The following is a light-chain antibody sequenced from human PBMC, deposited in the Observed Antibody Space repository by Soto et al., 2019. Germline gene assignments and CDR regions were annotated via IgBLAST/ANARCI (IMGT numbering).Light chain of an antibody. CDR1: QTISSW. CDR3: QHYNSYSEA. V-gene: IGKV1-5*03. CDR2: NAS. J-gene: IGKJ1*01. Sequence: DIQMTQSPSTLSASVGYRVTITCRSSQTISSWLAWYQQKPXKAPKLLIYNASTLKSWFPSRFSGSGSGTEFTLTISSLNPHDFATYYCQHYNSYSEAFAQGTKVDIK.